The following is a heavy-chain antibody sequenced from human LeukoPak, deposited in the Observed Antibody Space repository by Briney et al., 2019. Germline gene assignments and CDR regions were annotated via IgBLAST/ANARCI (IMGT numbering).Heavy chain of an antibody. Sequence: PGRSLRLSCAASGFTFSSYGMHWVRQAPGKGLEWVAVIWYDGSNKYYADSVKGRFTISRDNSKNTLYLQMSSLRAEDTAVYYCVGSSHGDYPLFDYWGQGTLVTVSS. CDR1: GFTFSSYG. D-gene: IGHD4-17*01. CDR3: VGSSHGDYPLFDY. CDR2: IWYDGSNK. J-gene: IGHJ4*02. V-gene: IGHV3-30*19.